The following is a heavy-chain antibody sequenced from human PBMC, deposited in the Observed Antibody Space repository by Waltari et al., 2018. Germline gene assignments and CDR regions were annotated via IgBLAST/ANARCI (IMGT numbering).Heavy chain of an antibody. CDR2: IRSRVKGDAT. J-gene: IGHJ4*02. CDR3: IRPFEMGID. Sequence: EVQLGESGGALVQPGGSLKLSCAASGLIIMDYAIHWDRQASGKGPEVVGRIRSRVKGDATAYGESVQGRFTISRDDSKNTVYLEMNSLKTDDTAVYYCIRPFEMGIDWGQGTLVTVSS. CDR1: GLIIMDYA. V-gene: IGHV3-73*01. D-gene: IGHD7-27*01.